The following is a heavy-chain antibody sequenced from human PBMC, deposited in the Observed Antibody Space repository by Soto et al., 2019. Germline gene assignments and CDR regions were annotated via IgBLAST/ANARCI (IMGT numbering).Heavy chain of an antibody. CDR2: ISSSSSTI. J-gene: IGHJ4*02. CDR1: GFTFSSYS. CDR3: ATEAGYSSSWYSGAPFDY. V-gene: IGHV3-48*02. Sequence: EVQLVESGGGLVQPGGSLRLSCAASGFTFSSYSMNWVRQAPGKGLEWVSYISSSSSTIYYADSVKGRFTISRDNAKNSLYLQMNSLRDEDTAVYYCATEAGYSSSWYSGAPFDYWGQGALVTVSS. D-gene: IGHD6-13*01.